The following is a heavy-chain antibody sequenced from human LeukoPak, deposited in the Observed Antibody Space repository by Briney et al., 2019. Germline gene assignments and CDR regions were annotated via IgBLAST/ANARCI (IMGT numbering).Heavy chain of an antibody. CDR1: GGSISSGDYY. CDR3: ARDLLNEGNHLDY. D-gene: IGHD4-23*01. J-gene: IGHJ4*02. CDR2: IYYSGST. V-gene: IGHV4-30-4*01. Sequence: SRTLSLTCTVSGGSISSGDYYWSWIRQPPGKGLEWIGYIYYSGSTYYNPSLKSRVTISVDTSKNQFSLKLSSVTAADTAVYYCARDLLNEGNHLDYWGQGTLVTVSS.